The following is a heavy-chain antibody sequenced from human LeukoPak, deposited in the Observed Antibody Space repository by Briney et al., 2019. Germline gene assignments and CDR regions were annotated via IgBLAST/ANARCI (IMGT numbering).Heavy chain of an antibody. D-gene: IGHD2-15*01. Sequence: GGSLRLSCAASGFTFSSYAMSWVRQAPGKGLGWVSAIGGRTDTTYYADSVKGRFTISRDNSKNTLFLQMNSLRAEDTAVYYSATEGGPPIERYWGQGTLVTVSS. CDR1: GFTFSSYA. CDR3: ATEGGPPIERY. CDR2: IGGRTDTT. J-gene: IGHJ4*02. V-gene: IGHV3-23*01.